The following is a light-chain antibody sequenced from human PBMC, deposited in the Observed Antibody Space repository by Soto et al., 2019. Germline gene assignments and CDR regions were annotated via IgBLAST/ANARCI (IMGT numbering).Light chain of an antibody. Sequence: QSALTQPASVSGSPGQSITISCTGTSRDVGGFNSVSWYQQHPGKAPNLMIYDVTNRPSGVSYRFSGSKSGNTASLTISGLQAEDEADYYCNSYTSSSTYVFGAGSKLTVL. CDR2: DVT. J-gene: IGLJ1*01. CDR1: SRDVGGFNS. CDR3: NSYTSSSTYV. V-gene: IGLV2-14*03.